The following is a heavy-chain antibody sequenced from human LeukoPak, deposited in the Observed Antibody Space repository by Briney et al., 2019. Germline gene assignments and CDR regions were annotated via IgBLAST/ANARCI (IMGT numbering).Heavy chain of an antibody. CDR1: GGSFSGYY. V-gene: IGHV4-34*01. Sequence: SETLSLTCAVYGGSFSGYYWSWIRQPPGKGLEWIGEINHSGSTNYNPSLKSRVTISVDTSKNQFSLKLSSVTAADTAVYYCAGVIIAAAGQYYFDYWGQGTLVTVSS. J-gene: IGHJ4*02. D-gene: IGHD6-13*01. CDR3: AGVIIAAAGQYYFDY. CDR2: INHSGST.